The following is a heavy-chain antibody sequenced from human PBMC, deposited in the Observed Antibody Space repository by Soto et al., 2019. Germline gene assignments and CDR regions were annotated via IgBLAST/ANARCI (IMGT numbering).Heavy chain of an antibody. V-gene: IGHV3-11*01. Sequence: PGGSLRLSCAASGFTFRDYSMSWIRQAPGKGLEWVSYISSSGAIIYYADSVKGRLTISRDNAKNSLYLQMNSLRAEDTAVYYCARDLGYYDSSGYFDYWGQGTLVTVSS. CDR1: GFTFRDYS. CDR2: ISSSGAII. J-gene: IGHJ4*02. D-gene: IGHD3-22*01. CDR3: ARDLGYYDSSGYFDY.